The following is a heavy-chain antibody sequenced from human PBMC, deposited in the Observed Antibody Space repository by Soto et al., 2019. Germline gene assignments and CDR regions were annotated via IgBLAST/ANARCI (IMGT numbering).Heavy chain of an antibody. CDR2: ISSSSSTI. D-gene: IGHD3-3*01. J-gene: IGHJ4*02. V-gene: IGHV3-48*01. Sequence: GGSLRLSCAASGFTFSSYSMNWVRQAPGKGLEWVSYISSSSSTIYYADSVKGRFTISRDNAKNSLYLQMNSLRAEDTAVYYCARGDTIFGVAVDYWGQGTLVTVSS. CDR1: GFTFSSYS. CDR3: ARGDTIFGVAVDY.